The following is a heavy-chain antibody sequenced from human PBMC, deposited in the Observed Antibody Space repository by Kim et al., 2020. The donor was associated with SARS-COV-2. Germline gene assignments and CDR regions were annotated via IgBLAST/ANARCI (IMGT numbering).Heavy chain of an antibody. Sequence: ASVKVSGKASGYTFTGYYMHWVRQAPGQGLEWMGWINPNSGGTNYAQKFQGWVTMTRDTSISTAYMELSRLRSDDTAVYYCARRYCSSTSCSDAFDIWGQGTMVTVSS. CDR2: INPNSGGT. V-gene: IGHV1-2*04. J-gene: IGHJ3*02. D-gene: IGHD2-2*01. CDR1: GYTFTGYY. CDR3: ARRYCSSTSCSDAFDI.